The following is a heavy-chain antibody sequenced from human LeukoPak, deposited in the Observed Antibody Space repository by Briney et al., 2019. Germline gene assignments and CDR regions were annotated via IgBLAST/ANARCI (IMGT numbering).Heavy chain of an antibody. Sequence: TGGSLTLSCAISGFTSTTAWMTWVRQAPGKGLEWVANIKQDGSEKYYVDSVKGRFTISRDNAKNSLYLQMNSLRAEDTAVYYCARNDFWSGYYQFDYWGQGTLVTVSS. J-gene: IGHJ4*02. CDR3: ARNDFWSGYYQFDY. CDR2: IKQDGSEK. CDR1: GFTSTTAW. D-gene: IGHD3-3*01. V-gene: IGHV3-7*01.